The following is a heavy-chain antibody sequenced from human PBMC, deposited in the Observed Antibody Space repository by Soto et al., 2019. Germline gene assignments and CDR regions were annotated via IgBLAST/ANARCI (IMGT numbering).Heavy chain of an antibody. V-gene: IGHV1-46*01. J-gene: IGHJ3*02. Sequence: ASVKVSCKASGYTLPSYYMHWVRQAPGQGLEWMGIINPSGGRTSYAQKFQGRVTMTRDTSTSTVYMELSSLRSEDTAVYYCARDYNDIGGAFDIWGQGTMVTVSS. D-gene: IGHD3-22*01. CDR2: INPSGGRT. CDR3: ARDYNDIGGAFDI. CDR1: GYTLPSYY.